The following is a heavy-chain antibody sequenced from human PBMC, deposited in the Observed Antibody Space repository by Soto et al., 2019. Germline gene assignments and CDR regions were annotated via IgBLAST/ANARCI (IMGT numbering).Heavy chain of an antibody. V-gene: IGHV1-2*04. Sequence: ASVKVSCKASGYTFTGYYMHWVRQAPGQGLEWMGWINPNSGGTNYAQKFQGWVTMTRDTSISTAYMELSRLRSDDTAVYYCARDRSPYCSSTSCHTFDYWGQGTLVTVSS. CDR2: INPNSGGT. CDR3: ARDRSPYCSSTSCHTFDY. CDR1: GYTFTGYY. D-gene: IGHD2-2*02. J-gene: IGHJ4*02.